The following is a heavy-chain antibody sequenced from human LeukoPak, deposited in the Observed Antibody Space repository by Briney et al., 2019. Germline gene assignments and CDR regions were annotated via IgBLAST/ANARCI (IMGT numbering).Heavy chain of an antibody. CDR1: GYTFTSYG. J-gene: IGHJ3*02. Sequence: ASVKVSCKASGYTFTSYGISWVRQAPGQGLEWMGWISAYNGNTNYAQKLQGKVTMTTDTSTSTAYMELRSLRSDDTAVYYCASLKNSYDSSGYLVTDAFDIWGQGTMVTVSS. V-gene: IGHV1-18*01. CDR3: ASLKNSYDSSGYLVTDAFDI. CDR2: ISAYNGNT. D-gene: IGHD3-22*01.